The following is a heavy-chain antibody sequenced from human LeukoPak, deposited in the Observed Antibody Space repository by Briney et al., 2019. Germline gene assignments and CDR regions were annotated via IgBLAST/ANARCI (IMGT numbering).Heavy chain of an antibody. CDR1: EFYW. J-gene: IGHJ1*01. V-gene: IGHV3-74*01. Sequence: GGSLRLSCAASEFYWMHWVRQAPGKGLVWVSRINPDGSVTSYADSVKGRFTISRDNAKNTLYLQMNSLRAEDTAVYYCARGNYDILTGYSEYFQHWGQGTLVTVSS. CDR3: ARGNYDILTGYSEYFQH. D-gene: IGHD3-9*01. CDR2: INPDGSVT.